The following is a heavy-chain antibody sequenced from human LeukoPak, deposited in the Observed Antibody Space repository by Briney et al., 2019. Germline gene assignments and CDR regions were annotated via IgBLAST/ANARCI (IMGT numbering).Heavy chain of an antibody. Sequence: SETLSLTCTVSGGSISSYYWSWIRQPPGKGLEWIGDIYYSGSTNYNPSLKSRVTISRDTSKKQFSLKLTSVTAADTAVYFCAGRASSGWYNYWGQGTLVTVSS. CDR1: GGSISSYY. CDR2: IYYSGST. J-gene: IGHJ4*02. V-gene: IGHV4-59*12. CDR3: AGRASSGWYNY. D-gene: IGHD6-19*01.